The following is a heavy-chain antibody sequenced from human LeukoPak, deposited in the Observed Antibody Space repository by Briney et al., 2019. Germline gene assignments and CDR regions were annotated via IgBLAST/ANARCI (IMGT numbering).Heavy chain of an antibody. CDR2: ILYDGSEK. J-gene: IGHJ4*02. CDR3: KKDLRYYDADKNSVMDEHDY. Sequence: PGGALRLSCAASGFTFSRFGMHWVRQAPGQGLEWVSFILYDGSEKYYADSVKGPFTVSRDNYRNTLSLQMSSLRVEDKALYYCKKDLRYYDADKNSVMDEHDYWGQGTLVTVSS. D-gene: IGHD1-26*01. V-gene: IGHV3-30*02. CDR1: GFTFSRFG.